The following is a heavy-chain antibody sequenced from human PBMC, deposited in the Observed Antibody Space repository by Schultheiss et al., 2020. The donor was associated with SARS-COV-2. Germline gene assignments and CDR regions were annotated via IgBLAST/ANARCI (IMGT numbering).Heavy chain of an antibody. Sequence: ASVKVSCKASGYTFTGYGISWVRQAPGQGLEWMGWISAYNGNTNYAQKLQGRVTMTTDTSTSTAYMELRSLRSDDTAVYYCARKARRQLAPFFDYWGQGTLVTVSS. CDR2: ISAYNGNT. CDR1: GYTFTGYG. V-gene: IGHV1-18*01. J-gene: IGHJ4*02. CDR3: ARKARRQLAPFFDY. D-gene: IGHD1-1*01.